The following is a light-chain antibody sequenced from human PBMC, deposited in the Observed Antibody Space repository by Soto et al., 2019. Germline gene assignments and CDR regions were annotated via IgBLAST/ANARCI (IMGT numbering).Light chain of an antibody. CDR1: QSVSSSY. CDR3: QQYGSSPGT. CDR2: GAS. J-gene: IGKJ1*01. Sequence: EIVLTQSPGTLSLSPGERATLSCRASQSVSSSYLAWYQQKPGQAPMLLIYGASSRATGIPDRFSGSGSVTDFTLTISRLEPEDFAVYYCQQYGSSPGTFGQGTKVEIK. V-gene: IGKV3-20*01.